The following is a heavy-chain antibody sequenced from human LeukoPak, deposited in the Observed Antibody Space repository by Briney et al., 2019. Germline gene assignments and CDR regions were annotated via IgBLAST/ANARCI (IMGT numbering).Heavy chain of an antibody. CDR1: GFTVSGNY. CDR2: INRDDST. J-gene: IGHJ4*02. V-gene: IGHV3-66*01. CDR3: AADYVAVTPH. D-gene: IGHD2-21*02. Sequence: GGSLRLSCAASGFTVSGNYMSWVRQAQGKGLEWVSFINRDDSTYYADSVKGRFTISRDRSKNTLDLQMNSLRTEDTAVYYCAADYVAVTPHWGQGTLVTVSS.